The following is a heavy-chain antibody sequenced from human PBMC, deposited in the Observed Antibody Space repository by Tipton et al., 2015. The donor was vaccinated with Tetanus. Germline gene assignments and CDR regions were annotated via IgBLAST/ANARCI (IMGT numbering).Heavy chain of an antibody. CDR3: ARGGDNLTFQRPTGRWFDP. J-gene: IGHJ5*02. Sequence: TLSLTCTVSGGSVSSGAYCWSWIRQHPGKGLESIGCISSRGSTYYNPSLTSRLSISVDTSKNQFSLKLTSVTAADTAIYYCARGGDNLTFQRPTGRWFDPWGHGTLVTVSS. CDR1: GGSVSSGAYC. CDR2: ISSRGST. D-gene: IGHD1-1*01. V-gene: IGHV4-31*03.